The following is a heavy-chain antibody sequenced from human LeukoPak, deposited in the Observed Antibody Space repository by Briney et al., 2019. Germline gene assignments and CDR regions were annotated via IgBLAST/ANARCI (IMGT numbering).Heavy chain of an antibody. D-gene: IGHD1-26*01. CDR3: ARHASGSPFDY. Sequence: SETLSLTCAVSGYSISSGYYWGWIRQPPGKGLEWIGSIYHSGSTYYNPSLKSRVTISVDTSKNQFSLKLSSVTAADTAVYYCARHASGSPFDYWGQGNLVTVSS. CDR1: GYSISSGYY. V-gene: IGHV4-38-2*01. CDR2: IYHSGST. J-gene: IGHJ4*02.